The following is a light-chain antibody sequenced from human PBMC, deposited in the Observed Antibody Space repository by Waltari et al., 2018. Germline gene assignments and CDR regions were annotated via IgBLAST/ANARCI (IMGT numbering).Light chain of an antibody. CDR3: SSYAGSSTVV. V-gene: IGLV2-23*02. J-gene: IGLJ2*01. Sequence: QSALTQPASVSGSPGQSITISCTGTSSDVGNYNYVSWYQQHPGRAPKLMIYDVSKRPSGVSHRFSGSKSGNTASLTISGLQAEDEADYYCSSYAGSSTVVFGGGTKLTVL. CDR2: DVS. CDR1: SSDVGNYNY.